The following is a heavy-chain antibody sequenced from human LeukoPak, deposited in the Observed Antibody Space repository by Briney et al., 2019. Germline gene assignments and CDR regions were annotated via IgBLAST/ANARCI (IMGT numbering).Heavy chain of an antibody. CDR2: INHSGST. CDR1: GLTFSNAW. V-gene: IGHV4-34*01. Sequence: GSLRLSCAVSGLTFSNAWLSWIRQPPGKGLEWIGEINHSGSTNYNPSLKSRVTISVDTSKNQFSLKLSSVTAADTAVYYCASLRAGSSGYTDWYFDLWGRGTLVTVSS. CDR3: ASLRAGSSGYTDWYFDL. J-gene: IGHJ2*01. D-gene: IGHD3-22*01.